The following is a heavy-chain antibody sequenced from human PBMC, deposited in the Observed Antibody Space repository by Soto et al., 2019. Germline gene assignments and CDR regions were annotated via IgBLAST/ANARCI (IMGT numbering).Heavy chain of an antibody. V-gene: IGHV1-46*01. D-gene: IGHD2-21*02. CDR1: GYTFTTFY. CDR3: ARDRCTGGTCYSMGDH. Sequence: ASVKVSCKASGYTFTTFYMHWVRQAPGQGLEWMGMINPSDGSTNYAQKFQGRVTVTRDTSASIVYMDLSSLGSGDTAVYYCARDRCTGGTCYSMGDHWGQGTLVTVSS. CDR2: INPSDGST. J-gene: IGHJ5*02.